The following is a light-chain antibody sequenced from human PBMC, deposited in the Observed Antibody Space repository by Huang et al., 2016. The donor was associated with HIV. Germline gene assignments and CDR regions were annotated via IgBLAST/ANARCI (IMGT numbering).Light chain of an antibody. Sequence: DIQMTQSPSSLPASVGDRGTITCRASQGISNSLAWYQQKPGKAPKLLLYAASKLESGVPYRFSGSASGTDYTLTISSLQPEDFATYYCQQYWSTPPATFGQGTKVEIK. J-gene: IGKJ1*01. V-gene: IGKV1-NL1*01. CDR1: QGISNS. CDR2: AAS. CDR3: QQYWSTPPAT.